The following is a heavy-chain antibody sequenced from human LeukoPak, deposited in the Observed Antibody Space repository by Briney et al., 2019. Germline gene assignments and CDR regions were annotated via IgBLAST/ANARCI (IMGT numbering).Heavy chain of an antibody. J-gene: IGHJ4*02. CDR3: VRADRSWPPYFDY. Sequence: ASVKVSCKASGFSFTSSYFGWVRQAPGQGLEWLGWVSADNGWTRYAQNLQDRVTMSTDTSTSTAYMDLWSLKSHDTAVYYCVRADRSWPPYFDYCGQGTLVTASP. V-gene: IGHV1-18*01. CDR2: VSADNGWT. CDR1: GFSFTSSY.